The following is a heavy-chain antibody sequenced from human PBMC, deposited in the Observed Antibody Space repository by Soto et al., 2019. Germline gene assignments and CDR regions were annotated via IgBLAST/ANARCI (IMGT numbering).Heavy chain of an antibody. CDR3: ARGVGYCSGDCCYSNWYFDL. D-gene: IGHD2-15*01. V-gene: IGHV4-31*03. Sequence: QVQLQESGPGLVKPSQTLSLTCTVSVGSLSSGGHYWSWIRQHPGKGLEWIGYIYYSGSTYYNPSLKSRVTISVDTSKNQFSLKLSSVTAADTAVYYCARGVGYCSGDCCYSNWYFDLWGRGTLVTVSS. CDR2: IYYSGST. J-gene: IGHJ2*01. CDR1: VGSLSSGGHY.